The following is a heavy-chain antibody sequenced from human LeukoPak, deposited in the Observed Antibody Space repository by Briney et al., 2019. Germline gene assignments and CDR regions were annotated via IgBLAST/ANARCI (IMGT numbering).Heavy chain of an antibody. CDR2: INPSGGST. J-gene: IGHJ4*02. V-gene: IGHV1-46*01. CDR1: GYTFTSYY. CDR3: ARSNNYYESSGYYAKTRRDFDY. D-gene: IGHD3-22*01. Sequence: ASVTVSCKASGYTFTSYYMHWVRQAPGQGLEWMEIINPSGGSTSYAQKFQGRVTMTRATSTSTVYMELSSLRSEDTAVYYCARSNNYYESSGYYAKTRRDFDYWGQGTLVTVSS.